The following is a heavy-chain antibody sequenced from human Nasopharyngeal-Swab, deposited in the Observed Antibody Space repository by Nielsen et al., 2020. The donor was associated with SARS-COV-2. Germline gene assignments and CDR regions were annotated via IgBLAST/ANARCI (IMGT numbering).Heavy chain of an antibody. J-gene: IGHJ3*02. Sequence: GESLKISCAASGFTFSSYAMHWVRQAPGKGLEWVAFMSYDGSNKYYADSVKGRFTISRDNSKNTLYLQMYSLRAEDTAVYYCARERGEYGDYWGEAFDIWGQGTMVTVSS. CDR1: GFTFSSYA. D-gene: IGHD4-17*01. CDR3: ARERGEYGDYWGEAFDI. CDR2: MSYDGSNK. V-gene: IGHV3-30-3*01.